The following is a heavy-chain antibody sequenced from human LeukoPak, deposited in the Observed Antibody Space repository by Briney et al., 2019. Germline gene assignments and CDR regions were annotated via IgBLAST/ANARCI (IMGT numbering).Heavy chain of an antibody. Sequence: GGSLRLSCAASGSTVSSYIMSWVRQAPGKGLEWVSAISGSGGSTYYADSVKGRFTISRDNSKNTLYLQMNSLRAEDTAVYYCAKWDYDSSGYYSLPYCDYWGQGTLVTVSS. V-gene: IGHV3-23*01. CDR1: GSTVSSYI. J-gene: IGHJ4*02. CDR3: AKWDYDSSGYYSLPYCDY. D-gene: IGHD3-22*01. CDR2: ISGSGGST.